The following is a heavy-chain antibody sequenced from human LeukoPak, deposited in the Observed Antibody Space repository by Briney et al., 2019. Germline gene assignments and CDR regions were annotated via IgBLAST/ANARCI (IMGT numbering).Heavy chain of an antibody. D-gene: IGHD3-22*01. V-gene: IGHV3-48*01. CDR2: ISSSDSPI. Sequence: PGGSLRLSCAASGFTFSTYSMNWVRHAPGKGLEWVSYISSSDSPIDYTDSVKGRFTISRDNAMNSLYLQMNSLRVEDAAVYYCARGGYYDGSGYYYLDYWGQGTLVTVSS. J-gene: IGHJ4*02. CDR3: ARGGYYDGSGYYYLDY. CDR1: GFTFSTYS.